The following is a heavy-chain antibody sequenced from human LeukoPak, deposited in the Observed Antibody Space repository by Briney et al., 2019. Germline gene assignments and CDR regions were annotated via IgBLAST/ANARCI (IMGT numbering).Heavy chain of an antibody. V-gene: IGHV3-30-3*01. CDR2: ISYDGSNK. CDR3: ARVNSGAAMAPFDY. Sequence: GGSLRLSCAASGFTFSSYAMHWVRQAPGKGLEWVAVISYDGSNKYYADSVKGRFTISRDNSKNTLYLQMNSLRAEDTAVYYCARVNSGAAMAPFDYWGQGTLVTVSS. D-gene: IGHD5-18*01. J-gene: IGHJ4*02. CDR1: GFTFSSYA.